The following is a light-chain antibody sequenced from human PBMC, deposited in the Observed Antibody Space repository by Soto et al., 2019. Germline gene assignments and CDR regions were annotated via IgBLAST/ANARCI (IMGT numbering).Light chain of an antibody. Sequence: QSVLTQPPSVSGAPGQRVTISCTGSSSNIGAGYDVHWYQQLPGAAPRLLIYGNINRPSGVPDRFSGSKSGTSASLAITGLKAEDEADYYCQSHDSSLSGSVFGGGTKVTVL. V-gene: IGLV1-40*01. CDR3: QSHDSSLSGSV. CDR1: SSNIGAGYD. J-gene: IGLJ2*01. CDR2: GNI.